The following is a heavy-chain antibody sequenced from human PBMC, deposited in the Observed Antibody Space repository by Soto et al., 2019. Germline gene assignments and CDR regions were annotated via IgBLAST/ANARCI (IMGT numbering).Heavy chain of an antibody. CDR3: ARGASRGVDCSCGSCYYFDY. Sequence: GGSLRLSCAASGFTFSSYDMHWVRQATGKGLEWVSAIGTAGDTYYPGSVKGRFTISRENAKNSLYLQMNSLRAGDTAVYYCARGASRGVDCSCGSCYYFDYWGQGTLVTVSS. CDR1: GFTFSSYD. V-gene: IGHV3-13*01. CDR2: IGTAGDT. D-gene: IGHD2-15*01. J-gene: IGHJ4*02.